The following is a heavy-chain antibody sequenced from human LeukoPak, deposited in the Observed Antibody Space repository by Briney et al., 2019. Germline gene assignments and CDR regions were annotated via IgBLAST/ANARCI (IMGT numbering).Heavy chain of an antibody. D-gene: IGHD5-12*01. CDR3: ARVSSGYDYWYYYYYMDV. V-gene: IGHV1-18*01. J-gene: IGHJ6*03. CDR1: GYTFIHYD. Sequence: ASVKVSCKASGYTFIHYDINGVRQAPGQGLEGMGWISSYSGNTNYAKKLQGRVNMTTDPSTSTADIEMKNLGSDDTGGYYCARVSSGYDYWYYYYYMDVWGKGTTVTIS. CDR2: ISSYSGNT.